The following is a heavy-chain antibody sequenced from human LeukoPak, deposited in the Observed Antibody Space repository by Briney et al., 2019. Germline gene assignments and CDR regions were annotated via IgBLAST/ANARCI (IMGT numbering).Heavy chain of an antibody. V-gene: IGHV3-21*06. D-gene: IGHD2-15*01. CDR3: ARSPQGGHFDF. J-gene: IGHJ4*02. CDR2: ITSSSSFT. Sequence: GGSLTVSCAASGFTFSTYTMSWVRQAPGKGLEWVSSITSSSSFTYYADSVKGRFTISRDNAKNLLYLQMNSLRAEDTAVYYCARSPQGGHFDFWGQGTLVTVSS. CDR1: GFTFSTYT.